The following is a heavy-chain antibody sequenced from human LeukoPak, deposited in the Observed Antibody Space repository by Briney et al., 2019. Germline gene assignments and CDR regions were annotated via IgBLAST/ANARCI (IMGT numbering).Heavy chain of an antibody. CDR2: ISYDGSNK. CDR1: GFTFSSYA. CDR3: ARGSAYYYDSSGYPTGGENWFDP. D-gene: IGHD3-22*01. V-gene: IGHV3-30*01. J-gene: IGHJ5*02. Sequence: GRSLRLSCAASGFTFSSYAMHWVRQAPGKGLEWVAVISYDGSNKYYADSVKGRFTISRDNSKNTLYLQMNSLRAEDTAVYYCARGSAYYYDSSGYPTGGENWFDPWGQGTLVTVSS.